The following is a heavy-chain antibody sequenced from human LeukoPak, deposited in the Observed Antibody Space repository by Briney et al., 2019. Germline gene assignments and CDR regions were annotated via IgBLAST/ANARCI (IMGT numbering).Heavy chain of an antibody. D-gene: IGHD6-19*01. Sequence: GGSLRLSCAASGFTFSSYAMSWVRQAPGKGLEWVSAISGSGGSTYYADSVRGRFTISRDNSKNTLYLQMNSLRAEDTAVYYCARGPYSSGWYGVCWGQGTLVTVSS. V-gene: IGHV3-23*01. CDR2: ISGSGGST. J-gene: IGHJ4*02. CDR3: ARGPYSSGWYGVC. CDR1: GFTFSSYA.